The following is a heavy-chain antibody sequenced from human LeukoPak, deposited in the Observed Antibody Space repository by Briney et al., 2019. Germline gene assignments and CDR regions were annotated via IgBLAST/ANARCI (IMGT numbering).Heavy chain of an antibody. J-gene: IGHJ2*01. CDR2: IYTSGST. CDR3: ARVYYSSSYDYWYFNL. V-gene: IGHV4-61*02. Sequence: PSQTLSLTCTVSGGTISSGSYYWNWIRQPAGKGLEWIGRIYTSGSTSYNPSLKSRVTISVDTSKNQFSLKLSSVTAADTAVYYCARVYYSSSYDYWYFNLWGRGTLVTVSS. D-gene: IGHD6-13*01. CDR1: GGTISSGSYY.